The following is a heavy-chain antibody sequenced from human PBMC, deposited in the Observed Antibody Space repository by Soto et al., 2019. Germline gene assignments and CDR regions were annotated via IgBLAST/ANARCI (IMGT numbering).Heavy chain of an antibody. CDR1: GGSISSSSYY. D-gene: IGHD6-19*01. CDR3: ARTVIGVAGNIWFDS. V-gene: IGHV4-39*01. Sequence: PSETLSLTCTVSGGSISSSSYYWGWIRQPPGKGLEWIGSIYYSGSTYYNPSLKSRVTISVDTSKNQFSLKLSSVTAADTAVYYCARTVIGVAGNIWFDSWGQGTLVTVSS. CDR2: IYYSGST. J-gene: IGHJ5*01.